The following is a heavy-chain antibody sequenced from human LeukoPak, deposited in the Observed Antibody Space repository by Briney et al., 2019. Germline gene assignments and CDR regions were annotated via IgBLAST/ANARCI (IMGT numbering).Heavy chain of an antibody. D-gene: IGHD6-13*01. V-gene: IGHV4-59*01. CDR3: ARESGEGSSWLDY. Sequence: SETLSLTCTVSGGSISSYYWSWIRQPPGKGLEWIGYICYSGSTNYNPSLKSRVTISVDTSKNQFSLKLSSVTAADTAVYYCARESGEGSSWLDYWGQGTLVTVSS. CDR2: ICYSGST. CDR1: GGSISSYY. J-gene: IGHJ4*02.